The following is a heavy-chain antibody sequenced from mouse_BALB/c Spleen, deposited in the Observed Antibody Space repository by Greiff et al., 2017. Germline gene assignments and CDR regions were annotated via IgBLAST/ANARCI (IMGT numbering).Heavy chain of an antibody. CDR3: ARESPYYYGGGYFDV. D-gene: IGHD1-1*01. Sequence: EVKLVESGGGLVRPGGSRKLSCAASGFTFSSFGMHWVRQAPEKGLEWVAYISSGSSTIYYADTVKGRFTISRDNPKNTLFLQMTSLRSEDTAMYYCARESPYYYGGGYFDVWGAGTTVTVSS. CDR1: GFTFSSFG. CDR2: ISSGSSTI. V-gene: IGHV5-17*02. J-gene: IGHJ1*01.